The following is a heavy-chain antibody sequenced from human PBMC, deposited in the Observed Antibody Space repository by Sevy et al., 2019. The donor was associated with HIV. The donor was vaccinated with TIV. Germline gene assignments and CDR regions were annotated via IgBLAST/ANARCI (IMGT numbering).Heavy chain of an antibody. V-gene: IGHV4-34*01. D-gene: IGHD2-2*02. Sequence: SETLSLTCAVYGGSFSGYYWSWIRQPPGKGLEWIGEINHSGSTNYNPSLKSRVTISVDTSKNQFSLKLSSVTAADTAVYYCARGGTSSDIVVVPAAKPHLNWFDPWGQGTLVTVSS. CDR1: GGSFSGYY. J-gene: IGHJ5*02. CDR2: INHSGST. CDR3: ARGGTSSDIVVVPAAKPHLNWFDP.